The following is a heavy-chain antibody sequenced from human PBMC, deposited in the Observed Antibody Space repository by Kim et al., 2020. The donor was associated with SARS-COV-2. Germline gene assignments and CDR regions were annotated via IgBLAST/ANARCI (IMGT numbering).Heavy chain of an antibody. CDR3: AKVYNILTGFYDPSPFQY. CDR1: GFTFRNYV. V-gene: IGHV3-30*18. CDR2: ISYDGRNE. J-gene: IGHJ4*02. Sequence: GGSLRLSCAAPGFTFRNYVMHWVRQAPGKGLEWVGAISYDGRNEYYADSVKGRFTISRDNSKNTLYLQMNSLRAEDTAVYYCAKVYNILTGFYDPSPFQYWGAGTLVTVSS. D-gene: IGHD3-9*01.